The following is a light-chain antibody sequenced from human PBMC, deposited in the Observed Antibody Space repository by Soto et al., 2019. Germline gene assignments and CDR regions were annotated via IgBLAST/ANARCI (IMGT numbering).Light chain of an antibody. CDR1: SSDVGSYNL. Sequence: QSALTQPASVSGSPGQSITISCTGTSSDVGSYNLVSWYQQYPGRAPKLMIYEVTKRPSGVPDRFSGSKSGNTASLTVSGLQAEDEADYYCSSYAASNNFYFVFGGGTKVTVL. V-gene: IGLV2-8*01. J-gene: IGLJ3*02. CDR3: SSYAASNNFYFV. CDR2: EVT.